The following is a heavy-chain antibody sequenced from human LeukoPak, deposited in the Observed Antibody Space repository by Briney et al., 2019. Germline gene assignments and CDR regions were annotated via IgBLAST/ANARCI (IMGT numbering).Heavy chain of an antibody. Sequence: SVNVSRNSCGHIFSSCSNSCVRQAWRRGLEWVIGIISNFGTANSAQKFQGRVTITADESTSPAYLELSSLRSEDTAVYYCARVEDYYDSSGYYSHPRYYYGMDVWGQGTTVTVSS. CDR1: GHIFSSCS. D-gene: IGHD3-22*01. J-gene: IGHJ6*02. V-gene: IGHV1-69*01. CDR3: ARVEDYYDSSGYYSHPRYYYGMDV. CDR2: IISNFGTA.